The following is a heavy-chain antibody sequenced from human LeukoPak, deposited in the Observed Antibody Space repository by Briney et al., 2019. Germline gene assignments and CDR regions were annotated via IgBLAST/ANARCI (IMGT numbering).Heavy chain of an antibody. CDR3: AREYCSGGSCYLADY. V-gene: IGHV3-21*01. D-gene: IGHD2-15*01. CDR2: ISSSSSYI. Sequence: GGPLRLSCAASGFTFSSYSMNWVRQAPGKGLEWVSSISSSSSYIYYADSVKGRFTISRDNAKNSLYLQMNSLRAEDTAVYYCAREYCSGGSCYLADYWGQGTLVTVSS. CDR1: GFTFSSYS. J-gene: IGHJ4*02.